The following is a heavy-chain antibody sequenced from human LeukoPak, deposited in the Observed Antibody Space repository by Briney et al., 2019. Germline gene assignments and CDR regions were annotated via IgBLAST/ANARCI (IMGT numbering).Heavy chain of an antibody. CDR3: ARGKPIAVANLPDY. Sequence: SETLSLTCTVSGGSISSYYWSWIRQPPGKGLEWIGYIYYSGSTNYNPSLKSRVTISVDTSKSQFSLRLSSVTAADTAVYYCARGKPIAVANLPDYWGQGTLVTVSS. CDR2: IYYSGST. V-gene: IGHV4-59*01. J-gene: IGHJ4*02. CDR1: GGSISSYY. D-gene: IGHD6-19*01.